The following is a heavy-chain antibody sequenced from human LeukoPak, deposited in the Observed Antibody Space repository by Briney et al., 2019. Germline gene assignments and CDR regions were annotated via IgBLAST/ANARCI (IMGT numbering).Heavy chain of an antibody. CDR3: ARDVRRQWVDY. D-gene: IGHD3-10*02. Sequence: GASVKVSCKASGYTFTSSGISWVRQAPGQGLEWMGWISAYNGNTNYAQKLQGRATMTTDTSTSTAYMELRSLRSDDTAVYYCARDVRRQWVDYWGQGTLVTVSS. CDR1: GYTFTSSG. J-gene: IGHJ4*02. V-gene: IGHV1-18*01. CDR2: ISAYNGNT.